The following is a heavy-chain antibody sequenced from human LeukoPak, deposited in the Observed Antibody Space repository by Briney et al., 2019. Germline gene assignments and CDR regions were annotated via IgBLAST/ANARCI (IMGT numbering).Heavy chain of an antibody. V-gene: IGHV4-30-4*01. D-gene: IGHD3-22*01. J-gene: IGHJ4*02. CDR2: IYYSGST. Sequence: SETLSLTCTVSGGSISSGDYYWSWIRQLPGKGLEWIGYIYYSGSTYYNPSLKSRVTISVDTSKNQFSLKLSSVTAADTAVYYCARVLNYYDSSGYYSYYFDYWGQGTLVTVSS. CDR1: GGSISSGDYY. CDR3: ARVLNYYDSSGYYSYYFDY.